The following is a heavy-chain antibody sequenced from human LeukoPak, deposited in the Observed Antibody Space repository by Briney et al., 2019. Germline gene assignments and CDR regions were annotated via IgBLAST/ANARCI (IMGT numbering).Heavy chain of an antibody. V-gene: IGHV1-2*06. CDR2: INPNSGGT. Sequence: GASVKVSCKASGYTFTAYYMHWVRQAPGQRLEWMGRINPNSGGTNYAQKFQGRVTMTRDTSISTAYMELSRLRTDDTAVYYCARGSRFGVFYFDYWGQGTLVTVSS. CDR3: ARGSRFGVFYFDY. CDR1: GYTFTAYY. D-gene: IGHD3-10*01. J-gene: IGHJ4*02.